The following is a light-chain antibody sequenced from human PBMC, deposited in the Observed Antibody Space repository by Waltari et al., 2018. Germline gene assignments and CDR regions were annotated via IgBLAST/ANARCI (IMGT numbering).Light chain of an antibody. CDR1: SSNIGAGYD. J-gene: IGLJ2*01. V-gene: IGLV1-40*01. CDR3: QSYDSSLSGSV. CDR2: GNA. Sequence: QSVLTQPPSVSGAPGQRVTISCTGSSSNIGAGYDVHWYQQLPGTAPKLLIYGNANRPSGVPDRFSGSKSGPSASLAITGLQAEDEADYDCQSYDSSLSGSVFGGGTKLTVL.